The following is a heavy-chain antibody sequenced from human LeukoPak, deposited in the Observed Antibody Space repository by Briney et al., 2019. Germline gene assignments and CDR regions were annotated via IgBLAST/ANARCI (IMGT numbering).Heavy chain of an antibody. CDR3: TRWRSGTSD. CDR1: GYTFSDHY. J-gene: IGHJ4*02. D-gene: IGHD4-23*01. Sequence: GGFLRLSCAASGYTFSDHYIDWVRQAPGKELEWVGHTRNKANNYATEYAASVKGRFTISRDDSRNSVYLQMNSLETEDTAVYYCTRWRSGTSDWGQGTLVTVSS. CDR2: TRNKANNYAT. V-gene: IGHV3-72*01.